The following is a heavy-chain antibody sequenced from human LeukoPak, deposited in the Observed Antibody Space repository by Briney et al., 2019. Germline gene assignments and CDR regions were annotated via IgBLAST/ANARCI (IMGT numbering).Heavy chain of an antibody. CDR3: ARDRRFPDDVFDI. D-gene: IGHD2-21*01. Sequence: PGGSLRLSCAASGFSFSSYAMSWVRQAPGQGLEWVSYITASDGRTWYPDSVKGRLTISRDNSKNMLYLQMNSLRAEDTAVYYCARDRRFPDDVFDIWGQGTMVTVSS. V-gene: IGHV3-23*01. J-gene: IGHJ3*02. CDR1: GFSFSSYA. CDR2: ITASDGRT.